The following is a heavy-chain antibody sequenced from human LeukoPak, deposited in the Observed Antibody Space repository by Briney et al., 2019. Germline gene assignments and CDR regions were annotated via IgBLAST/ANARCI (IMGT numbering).Heavy chain of an antibody. CDR2: IYHSGST. J-gene: IGHJ4*02. D-gene: IGHD4-23*01. CDR1: GGSISSGGYS. Sequence: SETLSLTCAVSGGSISSGGYSWSWIRQPPGKGLKWIGYIYHSGSTYYNPSLKSRVTISVDRSKNQSSLKLSSVTAADTAVYYCARGDGGNSHYFDYWGQGTLVTVSS. V-gene: IGHV4-30-2*01. CDR3: ARGDGGNSHYFDY.